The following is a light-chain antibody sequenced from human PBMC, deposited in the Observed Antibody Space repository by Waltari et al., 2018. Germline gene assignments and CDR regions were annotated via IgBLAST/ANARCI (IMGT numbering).Light chain of an antibody. J-gene: IGLJ2*01. CDR2: EVN. CDR3: SSYTLSSTLV. Sequence: QSALTQPASMSGSPGQSIIISCTGTDSDIGALNYVSWYQQLPGNSPRLLIFEVNTRPPGISFRFSGSKSANTASLTISGLQADDEADYYCSSYTLSSTLVFGGGTRLTVL. V-gene: IGLV2-14*01. CDR1: DSDIGALNY.